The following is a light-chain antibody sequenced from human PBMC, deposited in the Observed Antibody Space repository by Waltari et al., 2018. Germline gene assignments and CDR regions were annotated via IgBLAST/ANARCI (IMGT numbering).Light chain of an antibody. CDR1: SSAVGGYYY. J-gene: IGLJ2*01. CDR3: SSYAGSYTLL. V-gene: IGLV2-11*01. CDR2: DDN. Sequence: QSALTQPRSVSGSPGQSVTISCTGTSSAVGGYYYVALYQHHPGKAPALMVFDDNKRPSGVPDRFSGSKSGNTASLTISGLRTEDEADYYCSSYAGSYTLLFGGGTKLTVL.